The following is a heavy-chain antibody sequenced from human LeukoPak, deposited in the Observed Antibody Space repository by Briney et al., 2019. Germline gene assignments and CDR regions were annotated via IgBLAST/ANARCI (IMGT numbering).Heavy chain of an antibody. CDR2: IYYSGST. V-gene: IGHV4-59*01. Sequence: SETLSLTCTVSGGSISSYYWSWIRQPPGKGLEWIGYIYYSGSTSYNPSLKSRVTISVDTSKNQFSLKLSSVTAADTAVYYCAKVKRDYCSSTSCYSNAFDIWGQGTMVTVSS. D-gene: IGHD2-2*01. CDR3: AKVKRDYCSSTSCYSNAFDI. J-gene: IGHJ3*02. CDR1: GGSISSYY.